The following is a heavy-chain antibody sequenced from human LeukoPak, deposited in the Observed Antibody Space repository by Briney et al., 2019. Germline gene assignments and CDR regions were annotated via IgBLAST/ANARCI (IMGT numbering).Heavy chain of an antibody. J-gene: IGHJ6*02. V-gene: IGHV1-69*13. Sequence: GASVKVSCKASGGTFSSYVISWVRQAPGQGLEWMGGIIPIFGTANYAQKFQGRVTITADESTSTAYMELSSLRSEDTAVYYCARDPKNYHDSSGTSYYYYGMDVWGQGTTVTVSS. CDR3: ARDPKNYHDSSGTSYYYYGMDV. CDR2: IIPIFGTA. CDR1: GGTFSSYV. D-gene: IGHD3-22*01.